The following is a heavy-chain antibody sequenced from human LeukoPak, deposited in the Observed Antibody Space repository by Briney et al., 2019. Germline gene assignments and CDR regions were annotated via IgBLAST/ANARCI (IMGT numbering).Heavy chain of an antibody. CDR1: GFTFSSYG. Sequence: GGSLRLSCAASGFTFSSYGMHWVRQAPGKGLEWVAVISYDGSNKYYADSVKGRFTISRDNSKNTLYLQMNSLRAEDTAVYYCASGDDSSGPKWGQGTLVTVSS. CDR2: ISYDGSNK. CDR3: ASGDDSSGPK. V-gene: IGHV3-30*19. D-gene: IGHD3-22*01. J-gene: IGHJ4*02.